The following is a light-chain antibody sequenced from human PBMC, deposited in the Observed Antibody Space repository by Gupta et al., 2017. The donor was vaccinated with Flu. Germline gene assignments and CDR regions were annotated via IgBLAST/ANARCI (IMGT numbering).Light chain of an antibody. CDR1: KSISIY. CDR2: GTS. J-gene: IGKJ1*01. V-gene: IGKV1-39*01. Sequence: GERVTITCRPSKSISIYLNWYQQKAGKAPKLLIYGTSRLQSGVPSRFSGSGSGTDFTLSNSSRQPEDFATYYYQQGYITPRTFGPGTKVEIK. CDR3: QQGYITPRT.